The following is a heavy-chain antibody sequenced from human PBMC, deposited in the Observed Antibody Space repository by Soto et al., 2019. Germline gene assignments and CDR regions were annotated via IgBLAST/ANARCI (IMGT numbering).Heavy chain of an antibody. J-gene: IGHJ5*02. Sequence: QVQLQESGPGLVKPSETLSLTCTVSGGSVSSGSYYWSWIRQPPGKGLEWIGYIYYRGSTNYNPCLKSRVTISVDTSKNQFSLKTSSVTAADTAVYHCARVNYGSGSYYNVDWFDPWGQGTLVTVSP. V-gene: IGHV4-61*01. CDR2: IYYRGST. CDR3: ARVNYGSGSYYNVDWFDP. D-gene: IGHD3-10*01. CDR1: GGSVSSGSYY.